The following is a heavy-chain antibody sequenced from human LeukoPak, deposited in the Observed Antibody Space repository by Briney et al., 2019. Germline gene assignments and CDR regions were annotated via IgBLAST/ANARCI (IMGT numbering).Heavy chain of an antibody. Sequence: ASVTVSCKASGYTFTSYGISWVRQAPGQGLEWMGWISAYNGNTNYAQKLQGRVTMTTDTSTSTAYMELRSLRSDDTAVYYCARERRITMIVVAQRGMDVWGQGTTVTVSS. CDR2: ISAYNGNT. D-gene: IGHD3-22*01. J-gene: IGHJ6*02. CDR1: GYTFTSYG. CDR3: ARERRITMIVVAQRGMDV. V-gene: IGHV1-18*01.